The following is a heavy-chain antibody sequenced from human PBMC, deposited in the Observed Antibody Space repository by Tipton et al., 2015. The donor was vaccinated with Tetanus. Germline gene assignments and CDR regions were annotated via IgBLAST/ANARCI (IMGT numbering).Heavy chain of an antibody. Sequence: LRLSCTVSGDSITTPTYYWSWIRQHPVKGLEWIGYIYYTGSTYYNPSLKSRISISRDTSKNQFSLKLSSVTAADTAVYYCATSLGQLWFWGQGSLVTVSS. J-gene: IGHJ4*01. CDR3: ATSLGQLWF. CDR2: IYYTGST. D-gene: IGHD3-16*02. V-gene: IGHV4-31*03. CDR1: GDSITTPTYY.